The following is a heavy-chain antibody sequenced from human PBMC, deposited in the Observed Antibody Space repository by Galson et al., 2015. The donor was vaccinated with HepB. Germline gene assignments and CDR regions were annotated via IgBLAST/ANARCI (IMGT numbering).Heavy chain of an antibody. Sequence: SVKVSCKASGSTFSSYAISWVRQAPGQGLEWMGGIIPIFGTANYAQKFQGRVTITADESTSTAYMELSSLRSEDTAVYYCARGYCSSTSCPDAGEWFDPWGQGTLVTVSS. CDR2: IIPIFGTA. J-gene: IGHJ5*02. D-gene: IGHD2-2*01. CDR3: ARGYCSSTSCPDAGEWFDP. V-gene: IGHV1-69*13. CDR1: GSTFSSYA.